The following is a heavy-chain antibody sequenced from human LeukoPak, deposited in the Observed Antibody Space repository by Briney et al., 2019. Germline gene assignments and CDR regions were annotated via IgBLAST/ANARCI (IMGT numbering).Heavy chain of an antibody. Sequence: SETLSLTCSVSGGSISSGSYYWSWIRQPAGEGLEWIGRIYTSGSTNYNPSLKSRVTISLDTSKNQFSLKLSSVTAADTAVYYCARTSGSYPDYWGQGTLVTVSS. V-gene: IGHV4-61*02. CDR2: IYTSGST. CDR1: GGSISSGSYY. D-gene: IGHD1-26*01. J-gene: IGHJ4*02. CDR3: ARTSGSYPDY.